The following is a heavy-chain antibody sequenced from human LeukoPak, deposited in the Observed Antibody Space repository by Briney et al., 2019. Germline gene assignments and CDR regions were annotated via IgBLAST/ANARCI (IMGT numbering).Heavy chain of an antibody. CDR2: IYYTGST. CDR3: ARAGSYRGYFDY. J-gene: IGHJ4*02. V-gene: IGHV4-59*01. Sequence: SETLSLTCTVSGGSISSYYWSWIRQPPGKGLEWIGYIYYTGSTNNTSLKSRVTISLDTSKNQFSLKLSSVTAADTAVYYCARAGSYRGYFDYWGQATLVTVSS. CDR1: GGSISSYY. D-gene: IGHD1-26*01.